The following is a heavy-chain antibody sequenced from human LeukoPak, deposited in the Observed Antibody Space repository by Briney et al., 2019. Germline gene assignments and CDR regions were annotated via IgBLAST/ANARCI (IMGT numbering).Heavy chain of an antibody. CDR2: FYSSGST. V-gene: IGHV4-4*07. CDR1: GGSINNYH. D-gene: IGHD4-17*01. J-gene: IGHJ5*02. CDR3: ARVRRDGDYVWWFDP. Sequence: SETLSLTCTISGGSINNYHWSWIRQSAGKGLEWIGRFYSSGSTNYNPSLKSRVTMPVDTSKNQFSLKLSSVTAADTALYYCARVRRDGDYVWWFDPWGQGTLVTVSS.